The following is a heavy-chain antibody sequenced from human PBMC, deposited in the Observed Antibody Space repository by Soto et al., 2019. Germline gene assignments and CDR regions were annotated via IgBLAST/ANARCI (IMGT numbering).Heavy chain of an antibody. CDR2: IYSGGST. J-gene: IGHJ3*02. V-gene: IGHV3-53*01. Sequence: GGSLRLSCAASGFTVSSNYMSWVRQAPGKGLEWVSVIYSGGSTYYADSVKGRFTISRDNSKNTLYLQMNSLRAEDTAVYYCARVLELRAFDIWGQGTMVTVSS. CDR1: GFTVSSNY. CDR3: ARVLELRAFDI. D-gene: IGHD1-7*01.